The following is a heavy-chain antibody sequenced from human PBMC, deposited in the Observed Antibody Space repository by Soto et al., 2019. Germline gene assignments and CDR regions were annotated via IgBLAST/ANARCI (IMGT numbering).Heavy chain of an antibody. D-gene: IGHD1-1*01. CDR1: GFIFRSHW. CDR3: VRDKNWPYDY. CDR2: IGPDGSNM. Sequence: PGGSLRLSCAASGFIFRSHWMHWVRQAPGKGLVWVSHIGPDGSNMRDADSVQGRFTISRDNARNTLYLQMNSLRDEDTAVYYCVRDKNWPYDYWGQGILVPVSS. V-gene: IGHV3-74*01. J-gene: IGHJ4*02.